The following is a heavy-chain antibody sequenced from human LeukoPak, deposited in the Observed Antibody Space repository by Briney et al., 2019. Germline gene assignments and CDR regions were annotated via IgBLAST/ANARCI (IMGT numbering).Heavy chain of an antibody. D-gene: IGHD6-19*01. V-gene: IGHV3-7*01. J-gene: IGHJ4*02. CDR3: ATTLTQWLLSN. CDR2: IKQDGSEK. Sequence: GGSLRLSCAASGFTFSSYWMHRVRQAPGKGLEGVANIKQDGSEKYYVDSVKGRFTISRDNPKNSLYLQMNSLRAEDTAVYYCATTLTQWLLSNWGQGTLVTVSS. CDR1: GFTFSSYW.